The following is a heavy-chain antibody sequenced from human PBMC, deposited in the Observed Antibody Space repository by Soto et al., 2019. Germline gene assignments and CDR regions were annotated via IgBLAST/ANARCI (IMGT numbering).Heavy chain of an antibody. CDR3: ARITDGYYDFWSGYSLYYYMDV. CDR2: IFSNDEK. CDR1: GFSLSNARMG. V-gene: IGHV2-26*01. J-gene: IGHJ6*03. D-gene: IGHD3-3*01. Sequence: SGPTLVNPTETLTLTCTVSGFSLSNARMGVSWIRQPPGKALEWLAHIFSNDEKSYSTSLKSRLTISKDTSKSQVVLTMTNMDPVDTATYYCARITDGYYDFWSGYSLYYYMDVWGKGT.